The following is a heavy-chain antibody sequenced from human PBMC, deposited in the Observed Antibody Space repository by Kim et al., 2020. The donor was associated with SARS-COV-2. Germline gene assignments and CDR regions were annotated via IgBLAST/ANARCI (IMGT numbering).Heavy chain of an antibody. V-gene: IGHV1-46*01. CDR2: IDPNDGGI. CDR3: ARKGVGALYYYNAMDV. CDR1: GYSFSRFY. D-gene: IGHD3-16*01. Sequence: ASVKVSCKAYGYSFSRFYIHWVRQAPGYGLEWMGVIDPNDGGITYAPRFKGRLTVTRDTSTSTVYMDLSSLTSEETAVYYCARKGVGALYYYNAMDVWGQ. J-gene: IGHJ6*01.